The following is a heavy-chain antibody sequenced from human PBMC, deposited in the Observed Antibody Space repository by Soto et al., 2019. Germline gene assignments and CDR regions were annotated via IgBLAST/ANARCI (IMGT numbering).Heavy chain of an antibody. CDR3: ARVGPRGLRVTDAFDI. J-gene: IGHJ3*02. Sequence: ASVKVSCKASGYTFTGYYMHWVRQAPGQGLEWMGWINPNSGGTNYAQKFQGWVTMTRDTSISTAYMELSRLRSDDTAVYYCARVGPRGLRVTDAFDIWGRGTMVTVSS. CDR2: INPNSGGT. D-gene: IGHD4-17*01. CDR1: GYTFTGYY. V-gene: IGHV1-2*04.